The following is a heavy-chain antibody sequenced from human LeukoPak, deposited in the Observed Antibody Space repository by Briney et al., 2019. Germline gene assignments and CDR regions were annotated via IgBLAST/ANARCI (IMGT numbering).Heavy chain of an antibody. CDR3: ARDYLGGNPNAFDI. V-gene: IGHV4-39*07. CDR1: GDSISSSSYY. CDR2: IYYSGST. Sequence: SETLSLTCTVSGDSISSSSYYWGWIRQPPGKELEWIGSIYYSGSTYYNPSLNSRVTISVDTSKNQFSLKLSSVTAADTAVYYCARDYLGGNPNAFDIWGQGTMVTVSS. D-gene: IGHD4-23*01. J-gene: IGHJ3*02.